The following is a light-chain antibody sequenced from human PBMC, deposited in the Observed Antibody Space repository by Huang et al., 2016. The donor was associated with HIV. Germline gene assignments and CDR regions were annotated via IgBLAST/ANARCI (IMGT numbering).Light chain of an antibody. CDR1: QSLNNY. CDR3: QQTFSVPLT. Sequence: DLQMTQSPSSLSASVGDRVTITCRASQSLNNYLNWYQQKPGKAPNLLIYSASTLQSGCPPGFSCGFFWTVFTLTISNLQPEDYATYYCQQTFSVPLTFGGGTKVEIK. CDR2: SAS. J-gene: IGKJ4*01. V-gene: IGKV1-39*01.